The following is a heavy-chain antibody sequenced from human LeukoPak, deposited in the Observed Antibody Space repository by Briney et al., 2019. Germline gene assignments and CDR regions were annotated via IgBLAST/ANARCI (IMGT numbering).Heavy chain of an antibody. CDR3: ARRVDNGDFDY. D-gene: IGHD1-1*01. CDR2: IFPGDSDT. V-gene: IGHV5-51*01. J-gene: IGHJ4*02. Sequence: GESLKISCKGSGYTFTTHWIAWVRQMPGKGLEWMGIIFPGDSDTTYSPSFEGQVTISADKSINTAYLQWSSLKASDTAMYYCARRVDNGDFDYWGQGTLVTVSS. CDR1: GYTFTTHW.